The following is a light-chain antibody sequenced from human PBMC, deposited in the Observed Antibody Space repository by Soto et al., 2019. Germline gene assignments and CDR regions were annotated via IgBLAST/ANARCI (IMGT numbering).Light chain of an antibody. J-gene: IGLJ1*01. Sequence: QSVLTQPASVSGSPGQSITISCTGTSSDVGGYNYVSWYQQHPGKAPKLMIYDVSNRPSGVSYRFSGSKSGNTASLTISGLQADDEADYYCSSYTSTVSYVFGTGTKLTVL. CDR2: DVS. CDR3: SSYTSTVSYV. CDR1: SSDVGGYNY. V-gene: IGLV2-14*01.